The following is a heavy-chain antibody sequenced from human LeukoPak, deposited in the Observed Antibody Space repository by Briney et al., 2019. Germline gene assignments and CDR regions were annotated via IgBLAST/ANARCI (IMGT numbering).Heavy chain of an antibody. CDR2: IYPDESNI. D-gene: IGHD2-2*03. V-gene: IGHV5-51*01. CDR1: GYSFATYW. CDR3: ARPPSRGYSSSFEY. Sequence: GEPLKISCKGSGYSFATYWIAWVRQMPGKGLEWMGIIYPDESNIRYSPSFQGQVTISADKSISTAYLQWSSLKASDTAVYYCARPPSRGYSSSFEYWGQGTLVTVSS. J-gene: IGHJ4*02.